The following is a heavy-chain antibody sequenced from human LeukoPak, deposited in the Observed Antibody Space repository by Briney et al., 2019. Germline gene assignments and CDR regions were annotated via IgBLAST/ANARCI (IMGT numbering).Heavy chain of an antibody. Sequence: GGSLRLSCAASGFTFSSYSMNWVRQAPGKGLEWASSISSSSSYIYYADSVKGRFTISRDNAKNSLYLQMNSLRAEDTAVYYCAGDYDILTGYAPYYYYGMDVWGKGTTVTVSS. V-gene: IGHV3-21*01. D-gene: IGHD3-9*01. CDR2: ISSSSSYI. CDR1: GFTFSSYS. J-gene: IGHJ6*04. CDR3: AGDYDILTGYAPYYYYGMDV.